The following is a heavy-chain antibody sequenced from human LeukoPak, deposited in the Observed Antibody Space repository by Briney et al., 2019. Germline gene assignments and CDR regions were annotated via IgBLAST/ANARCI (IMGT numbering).Heavy chain of an antibody. CDR3: ARGRAKTDYYGSGSSSTWFDP. CDR2: INHSGST. CDR1: GGSFSGYY. V-gene: IGHV4-34*01. J-gene: IGHJ5*02. Sequence: SETLSLTCAVYGGSFSGYYWGWIRQPPGKGLEWIGEINHSGSTNYNPSLKSRVTISVDTSKNQFSLKLSSVTAADTAVYYCARGRAKTDYYGSGSSSTWFDPWGQRTLVTVSS. D-gene: IGHD3-10*01.